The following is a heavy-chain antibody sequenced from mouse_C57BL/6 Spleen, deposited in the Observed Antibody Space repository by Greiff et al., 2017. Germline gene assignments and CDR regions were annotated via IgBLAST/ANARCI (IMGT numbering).Heavy chain of an antibody. J-gene: IGHJ1*03. CDR3: ARHDYYYGGTWYFDV. Sequence: QVQLQQSGAELVKPGASVKLSCKASGYTFTEYTIHWVKQRSGQGLEWIGWFYPGSGSIKYNEKFKDKATLTADKSSSTAYMELSRVTSDASAVYFCARHDYYYGGTWYFDVWGTGTTVTVSS. CDR1: GYTFTEYT. CDR2: FYPGSGSI. V-gene: IGHV1-62-2*01. D-gene: IGHD1-1*01.